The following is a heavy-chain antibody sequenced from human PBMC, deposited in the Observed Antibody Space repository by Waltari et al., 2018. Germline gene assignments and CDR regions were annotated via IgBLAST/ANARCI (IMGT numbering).Heavy chain of an antibody. V-gene: IGHV1-8*03. Sequence: QVQLVQSGAEVRRPGASVKVSCQTSGYTFTKYDINWVRQATGQGLEWMGWMSPNSGNTGYAPKFRGRVSITRDTSTSTSYMELSSLTSEDTAVYYCARATVTNPFHYYIYMDVWGKGSPVTVSS. CDR2: MSPNSGNT. D-gene: IGHD4-17*01. CDR1: GYTFTKYD. J-gene: IGHJ6*03. CDR3: ARATVTNPFHYYIYMDV.